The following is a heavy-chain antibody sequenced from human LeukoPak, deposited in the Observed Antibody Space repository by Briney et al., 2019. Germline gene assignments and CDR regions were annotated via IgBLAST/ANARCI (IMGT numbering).Heavy chain of an antibody. CDR3: ARGFASGWYSRYDP. D-gene: IGHD6-19*01. CDR2: INPTSGGT. CDR1: GYTFTGYY. J-gene: IGHJ5*02. V-gene: IGHV1-2*02. Sequence: ASVKVSCKASGYTFTGYYMHWVRQAPGQGLEWMGWINPTSGGTNSAPKFQGRVTMTRDTSISTAYMELSRLRSDDTAVYYCARGFASGWYSRYDPWGQGTLVTVSS.